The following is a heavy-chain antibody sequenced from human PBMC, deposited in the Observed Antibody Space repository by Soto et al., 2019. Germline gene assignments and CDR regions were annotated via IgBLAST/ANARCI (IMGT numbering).Heavy chain of an antibody. V-gene: IGHV1-3*01. Sequence: VKVSCKAFGYTFTSYAMHWVRQAPGQRLEWMGWINAGNGNTKYSQKFQGRVTITRDTSASTAYMELSSLRSEDTAVYYCARLPVFYSGSSNTYYYYYYGMDVWGQGTTVTVYS. CDR2: INAGNGNT. CDR1: GYTFTSYA. J-gene: IGHJ6*02. CDR3: ARLPVFYSGSSNTYYYYYYGMDV. D-gene: IGHD1-26*01.